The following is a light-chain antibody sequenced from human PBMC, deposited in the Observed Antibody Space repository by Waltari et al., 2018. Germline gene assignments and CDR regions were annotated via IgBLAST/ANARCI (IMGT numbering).Light chain of an antibody. V-gene: IGLV2-23*01. CDR2: DDI. Sequence: QSALTQPASVSGSPGQSITISCIGVSNDVGSYSLVSWYQHHPDKAPKLLIYDDIKRPSGFSDRSSGSRSGNTASLTISGLQAEDEADYFCSSYAGDRTWVFGGGTKLSVL. CDR1: SNDVGSYSL. CDR3: SSYAGDRTWV. J-gene: IGLJ3*02.